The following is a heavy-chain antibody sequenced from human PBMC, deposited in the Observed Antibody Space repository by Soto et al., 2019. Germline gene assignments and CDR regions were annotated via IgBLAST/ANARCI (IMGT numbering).Heavy chain of an antibody. CDR2: ISYDGSNK. CDR3: ARSPGGRGCGGAFDI. V-gene: IGHV3-30-3*01. J-gene: IGHJ3*02. CDR1: GFTFSSYA. D-gene: IGHD2-15*01. Sequence: PGGSLRLSCAASGFTFSSYAMHWVRQAPGKGLEWVAVISYDGSNKYYADSVKGRFTISRDNSKNTLYLQMNSLRAEDTAVYYCARSPGGRGCGGAFDIWGQGTMVTVSS.